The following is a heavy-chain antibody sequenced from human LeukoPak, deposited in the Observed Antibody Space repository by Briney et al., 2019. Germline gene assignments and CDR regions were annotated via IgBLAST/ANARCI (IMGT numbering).Heavy chain of an antibody. CDR2: INPNSGGT. CDR1: GYTFTGYY. D-gene: IGHD6-19*01. Sequence: WASVTVSCKASGYTFTGYYMHWVRQAPGQGLEWMGWINPNSGGTNYAQKFQGRVTMTRDTSISTAYMELSRLRSDDTAVYYCARVSWGSGQDYWGQGTLVTVSS. J-gene: IGHJ4*02. V-gene: IGHV1-2*02. CDR3: ARVSWGSGQDY.